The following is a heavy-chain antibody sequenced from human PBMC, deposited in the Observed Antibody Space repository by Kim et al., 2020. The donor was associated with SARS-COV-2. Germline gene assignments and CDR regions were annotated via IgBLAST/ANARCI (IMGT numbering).Heavy chain of an antibody. D-gene: IGHD2-15*01. CDR2: ISYDGSNK. CDR3: AKVVGRYCSGGSCYSPADY. V-gene: IGHV3-30*18. CDR1: GFTFSSYG. Sequence: GGSLRLSCAASGFTFSSYGMHWVRRAPGKGLEWVAVISYDGSNKYYADSVKGRFTISRDNSKNTLYLQMNSLRAEDMAVYYCAKVVGRYCSGGSCYSPADYWGQGTLVTVSS. J-gene: IGHJ4*02.